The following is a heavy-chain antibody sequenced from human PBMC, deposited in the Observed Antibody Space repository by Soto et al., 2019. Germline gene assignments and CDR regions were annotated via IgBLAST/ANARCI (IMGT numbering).Heavy chain of an antibody. CDR2: ISYDGSNK. J-gene: IGHJ5*01. V-gene: IGHV3-30*18. CDR1: GFTFSSYG. CDR3: AKDRPFLEWLFDC. D-gene: IGHD3-3*02. Sequence: PGGSLRLSCAASGFTFSSYGMHWGRQAPGKGLEWVAVISYDGSNKYYADSVKGRFTISRDNSKNTLYLQMNSLRAEDTAVYYCAKDRPFLEWLFDCWGQGT.